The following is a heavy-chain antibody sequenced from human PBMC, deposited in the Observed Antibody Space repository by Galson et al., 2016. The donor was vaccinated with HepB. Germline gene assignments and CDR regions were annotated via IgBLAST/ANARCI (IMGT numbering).Heavy chain of an antibody. CDR2: IYSGGNT. Sequence: SLRLSCAASEFSVSTNFTHWVRQAPGKGLEWVSLIYSGGNTYHADSVKGRFTISRDNSKNTVYLQMNSLKDEDTAVYYCASARKVFGPFDPWGQGTLVTVSS. CDR1: EFSVSTNF. D-gene: IGHD3-3*01. J-gene: IGHJ5*02. V-gene: IGHV3-53*01. CDR3: ASARKVFGPFDP.